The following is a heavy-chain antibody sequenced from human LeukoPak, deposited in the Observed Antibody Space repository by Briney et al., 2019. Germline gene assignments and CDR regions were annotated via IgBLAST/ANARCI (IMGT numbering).Heavy chain of an antibody. J-gene: IGHJ3*02. CDR2: ISYDGSNK. Sequence: GGSLRLSCAASGFTFSSYAMHWVRQAPGKGLEWVAVISYDGSNKYYADSVKGRFTISRDNSKNTLYLQMNSLRAEDTAVYYCAKDGITISGGAFDIWGQGTMVTVSS. V-gene: IGHV3-30-3*01. CDR1: GFTFSSYA. D-gene: IGHD3-3*01. CDR3: AKDGITISGGAFDI.